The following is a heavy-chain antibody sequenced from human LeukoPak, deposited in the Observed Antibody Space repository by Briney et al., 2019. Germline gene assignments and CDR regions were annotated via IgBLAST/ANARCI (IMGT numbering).Heavy chain of an antibody. CDR1: GXSISSYY. J-gene: IGHJ5*02. V-gene: IGHV4-59*01. Sequence: ASETLSLTCTVSGXSISSYYWSWIRQPPGKGLEWIGYIYYSGSTNYNPSLKSRVSISIDTSKSQFSLKVSSVTAADTAVYYCARHGTTGTNLNWFDPWGQGTLVTVSS. CDR3: ARHGTTGTNLNWFDP. CDR2: IYYSGST. D-gene: IGHD1-1*01.